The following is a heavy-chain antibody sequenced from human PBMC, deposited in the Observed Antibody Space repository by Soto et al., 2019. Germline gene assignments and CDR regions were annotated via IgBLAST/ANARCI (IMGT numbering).Heavy chain of an antibody. CDR2: IYYSGST. J-gene: IGHJ4*02. CDR1: GGSIINLC. V-gene: IGHV4-59*08. Sequence: LVMQSLTRTVSGGSIINLCGSRIRQPPGKGLEWIGYIYYSGSTNYNPSLKSRVTISVDTSKHQFSLKLTSVTAADTAVDYCARQWPRHSEYWGQGTLVTVSS. CDR3: ARQWPRHSEY.